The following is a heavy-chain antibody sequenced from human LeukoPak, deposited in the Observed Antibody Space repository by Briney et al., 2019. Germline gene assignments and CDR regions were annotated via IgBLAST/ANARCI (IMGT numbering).Heavy chain of an antibody. CDR2: TKHDGSEK. Sequence: GGSLRLSCAASGFTFNRFWMSWVRQTPGKGLEWVATTKHDGSEKYYVDSVKGRFTISRDNARNSVYLQMSSLRVEDTAVYYCAKAPWSGYYGINFDYWGQGILVTVSS. V-gene: IGHV3-7*01. CDR3: AKAPWSGYYGINFDY. D-gene: IGHD3-3*01. J-gene: IGHJ4*02. CDR1: GFTFNRFW.